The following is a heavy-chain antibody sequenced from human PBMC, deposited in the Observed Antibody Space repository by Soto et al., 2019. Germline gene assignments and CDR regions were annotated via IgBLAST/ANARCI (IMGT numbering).Heavy chain of an antibody. D-gene: IGHD3-3*01. J-gene: IGHJ4*02. CDR2: ITWNSRVL. CDR3: AKGRYDFWSPYYFDS. Sequence: GGSLRLSCVGTGLNFDDFAMHWVRQAPGKGLEWVSGITWNSRVLAYADSVKGRFTISRDNARNSLYLQMDSLRDEDTALYYCAKGRYDFWSPYYFDSWGQGTLVTVSA. V-gene: IGHV3-9*01. CDR1: GLNFDDFA.